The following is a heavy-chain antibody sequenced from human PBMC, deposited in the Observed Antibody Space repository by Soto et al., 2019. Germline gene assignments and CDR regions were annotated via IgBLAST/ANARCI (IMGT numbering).Heavy chain of an antibody. Sequence: ASVKVSCKASGYTFTSYGISWVRQAPGQGLEWMGWISAYNGNTNYAQKLQGRVTMTTDTSTSTAYMELRSLRSDDTAVYYCARDRRVAAAGNGWFDPWGQGTLVTVSS. J-gene: IGHJ5*02. CDR3: ARDRRVAAAGNGWFDP. V-gene: IGHV1-18*01. CDR1: GYTFTSYG. D-gene: IGHD6-13*01. CDR2: ISAYNGNT.